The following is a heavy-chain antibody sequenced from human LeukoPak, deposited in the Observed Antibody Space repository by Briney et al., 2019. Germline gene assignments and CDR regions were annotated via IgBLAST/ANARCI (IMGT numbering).Heavy chain of an antibody. Sequence: GGSLRLSCAASGFTVSSNYMSWVRQAPGKGLEWVSVIYSGGSTYYADSVKGRFTISRDNSKNTLYLQMNSLRAEDTAVYHCTRDRGAYNLYDYWGQGTLVTVSS. CDR1: GFTVSSNY. CDR3: TRDRGAYNLYDY. J-gene: IGHJ4*02. D-gene: IGHD1-1*01. CDR2: IYSGGST. V-gene: IGHV3-53*01.